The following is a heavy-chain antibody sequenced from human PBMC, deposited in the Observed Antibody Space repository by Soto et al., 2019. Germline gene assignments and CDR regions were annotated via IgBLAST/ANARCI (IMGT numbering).Heavy chain of an antibody. CDR2: IYYSGST. V-gene: IGHV4-31*02. J-gene: IGHJ4*02. D-gene: IGHD2-15*01. CDR1: GGSISSGGYY. CDR3: ARVVVAATTYFDY. Sequence: SETLSLTCTVSGGSISSGGYYWSWIRQHPGKGLEWIGYIYYSGSTYYNPSLKSRVTISVDTSKNQFSLKLSSVTAADTAVYYCARVVVAATTYFDYWGQGTLVTVSS.